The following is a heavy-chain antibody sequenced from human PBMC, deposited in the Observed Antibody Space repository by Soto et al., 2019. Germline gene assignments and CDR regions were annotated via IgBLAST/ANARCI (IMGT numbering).Heavy chain of an antibody. Sequence: EVQLLQSGGGLVLPGGSLRLSCEASGFTFGSYGMTWVRQGPGKGLEWVSLIGGDGHTTYIAESVKGRFTISRGNSKNTLYLQMDNLRVEDTALYYCAKGYGWDYLDYWGQGALVTVSP. CDR1: GFTFGSYG. J-gene: IGHJ4*02. CDR2: IGGDGHTT. V-gene: IGHV3-23*01. D-gene: IGHD4-17*01. CDR3: AKGYGWDYLDY.